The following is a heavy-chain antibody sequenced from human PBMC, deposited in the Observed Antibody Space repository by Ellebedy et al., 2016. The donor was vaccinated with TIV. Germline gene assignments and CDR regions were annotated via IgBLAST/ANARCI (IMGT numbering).Heavy chain of an antibody. Sequence: AASVKVSCKASGHSFTSYGISWVRQAPGEGLEWMGWISAYNGNTLYIEKFQGRVTMTTDTSTNTAYMELRSLRSDDTAVYFCARSLYFGDFPFDSWGQGTLVTVS. CDR2: ISAYNGNT. J-gene: IGHJ4*02. V-gene: IGHV1-18*04. CDR3: ARSLYFGDFPFDS. D-gene: IGHD3-10*01. CDR1: GHSFTSYG.